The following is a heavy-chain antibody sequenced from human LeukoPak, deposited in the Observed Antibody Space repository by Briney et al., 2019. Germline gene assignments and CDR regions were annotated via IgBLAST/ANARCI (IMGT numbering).Heavy chain of an antibody. CDR2: IYPGDSDT. D-gene: IGHD2-2*01. J-gene: IGHJ4*02. Sequence: GGSLRLSCKGSGYKFTSYWIGWVRQMPRKGLEWMGIIYPGDSDTRYSPSFQGQVTISADKSITTAHLQWSSLEASDTAMYYCARSYSSSWSYYDYWGQGTLVTVSS. V-gene: IGHV5-51*01. CDR1: GYKFTSYW. CDR3: ARSYSSSWSYYDY.